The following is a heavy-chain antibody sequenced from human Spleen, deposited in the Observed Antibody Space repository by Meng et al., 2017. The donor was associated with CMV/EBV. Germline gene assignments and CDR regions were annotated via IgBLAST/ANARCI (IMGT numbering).Heavy chain of an antibody. J-gene: IGHJ4*02. V-gene: IGHV4-4*07. CDR3: ASFAGTNDY. D-gene: IGHD6-13*01. CDR2: IYTSGST. Sequence: QGQLQGSGPGMVKPSEALSLACTASGGSSSSYYWSWIRQPAGKGLEWIERIYTSGSTNYNPSLKSRVTMSVDTSKNQFSLKLSSVTAADTAVYYCASFAGTNDYWGQGTLVTVSS. CDR1: GGSSSSYY.